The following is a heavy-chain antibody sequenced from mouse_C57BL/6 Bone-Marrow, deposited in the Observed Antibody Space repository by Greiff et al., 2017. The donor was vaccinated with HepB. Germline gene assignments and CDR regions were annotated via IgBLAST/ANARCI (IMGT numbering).Heavy chain of an antibody. CDR1: GYSITSGYY. Sequence: EVQLQESGPGLVKPSQSLSLTCSVTGYSITSGYYWNWIRQFPVNKLEWMGYISYDGSNNYNPSLKNRISITRDTSKNQFFLKLNSVTTEDTATYYCARPYSNYVWFAYWGQGTLVTVSA. V-gene: IGHV3-6*01. CDR3: ARPYSNYVWFAY. D-gene: IGHD2-5*01. CDR2: ISYDGSN. J-gene: IGHJ3*01.